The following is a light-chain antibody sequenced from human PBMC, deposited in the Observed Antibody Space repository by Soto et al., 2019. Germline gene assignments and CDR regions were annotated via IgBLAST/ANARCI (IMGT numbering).Light chain of an antibody. CDR2: EVS. CDR1: SSDVGGYTF. CDR3: SSYAGSSTWV. J-gene: IGLJ3*02. V-gene: IGLV2-8*01. Sequence: QSALTQPPSASGSPGQSVTISCTGTSSDVGGYTFVSWYQQHPGKAPKLIIYEVSERPSGVPNRFSGSKSGNTASLTVSGLQGDDEADYYCSSYAGSSTWVFGGGTKVTVL.